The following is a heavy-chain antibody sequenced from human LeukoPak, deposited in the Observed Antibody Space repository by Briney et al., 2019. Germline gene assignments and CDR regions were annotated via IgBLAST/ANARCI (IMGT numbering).Heavy chain of an antibody. CDR1: GFIFSDYY. CDR2: VSISGSTI. J-gene: IGHJ5*02. CDR3: ARDGSASLGWFDP. D-gene: IGHD3-10*01. V-gene: IGHV3-11*01. Sequence: GSLRLSCAASGFIFSDYYMSWIRQAPGKGLEWVSYVSISGSTIYYPDSVKGRFTISRDNAKNSVYLQMNSLRVEDTAVYYCARDGSASLGWFDPWGQGTLVTVSS.